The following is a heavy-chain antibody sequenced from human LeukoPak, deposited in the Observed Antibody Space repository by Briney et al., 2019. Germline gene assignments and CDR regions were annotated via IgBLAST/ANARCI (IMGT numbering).Heavy chain of an antibody. CDR1: GFTFSSYA. J-gene: IGHJ3*01. D-gene: IGHD3-22*01. CDR3: DYYYDSSGYPGG. CDR2: ISGSGGST. Sequence: PGGSLRLSCAASGFTFSSYAMSWVRQAPGKGLEWVSAISGSGGSTYYADSVKGRFTISRDNSKNTMYLQMNSLRAEGTAVYYCDYYYDSSGYPGGWGPGTMVTVSS. V-gene: IGHV3-23*01.